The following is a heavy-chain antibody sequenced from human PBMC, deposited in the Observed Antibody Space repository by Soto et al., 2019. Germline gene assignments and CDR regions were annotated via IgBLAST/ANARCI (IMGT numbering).Heavy chain of an antibody. J-gene: IGHJ4*02. CDR1: GGTFSIYA. CDR2: IDPKNGET. Sequence: SVKVSCTASGGTFSIYAISWVRQAPGQGPEWVARIDPKNGETKYARVLEGRITVTSQASASTVYMEMRSLRSEDTAVYYCARGVVGSWIDGFFDYWGQGTVVTVSS. V-gene: IGHV1-69*05. D-gene: IGHD1-1*01. CDR3: ARGVVGSWIDGFFDY.